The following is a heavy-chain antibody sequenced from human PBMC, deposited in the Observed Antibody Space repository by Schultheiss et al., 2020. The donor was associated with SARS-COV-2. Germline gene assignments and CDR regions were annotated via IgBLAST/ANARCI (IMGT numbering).Heavy chain of an antibody. J-gene: IGHJ4*02. CDR2: INRDGSGT. CDR3: ARAEYNWNAGDY. V-gene: IGHV3-74*01. D-gene: IGHD1-1*01. Sequence: GESLKISCEASGFTFSSYWFHWVRQAPGKGLVWVSRINRDGSGTNYADSVKGRFTISRDNAKNTLYLQMNSLRAEDTAVYYCARAEYNWNAGDYWGQGTLVTVSS. CDR1: GFTFSSYW.